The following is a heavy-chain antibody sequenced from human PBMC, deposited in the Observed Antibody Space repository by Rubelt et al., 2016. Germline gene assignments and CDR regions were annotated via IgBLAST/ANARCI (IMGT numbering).Heavy chain of an antibody. CDR1: GFSLTNAW. J-gene: IGHJ4*02. Sequence: EVQLVESGGGLVKPGESLRLSCAGSGFSLTNAWMHWVRQAPGKGLEWVGRISTETDGGTTDYAAPVQGRFTISRDDSKNTVYLQMNSLKTDDSAVYYCGLAVSANYWGQGTLVSVSP. CDR2: ISTETDGGTT. V-gene: IGHV3-15*07. CDR3: GLAVSANY. D-gene: IGHD6-19*01.